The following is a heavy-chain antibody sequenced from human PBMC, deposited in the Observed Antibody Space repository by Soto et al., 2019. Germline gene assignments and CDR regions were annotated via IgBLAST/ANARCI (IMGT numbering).Heavy chain of an antibody. CDR3: AKASAPGGTYFPLWF. V-gene: IGHV3-23*01. Sequence: GGSLRLSRVGSGFVFKNFAINWVRQPPGKGLEWVSVIRGTGLNTYYADSVKGRFTISRDNSKNTLYLQMNSLRAEDTAVYYCAKASAPGGTYFPLWFWGQGTLVTVSS. CDR2: IRGTGLNT. J-gene: IGHJ4*02. D-gene: IGHD1-26*01. CDR1: GFVFKNFA.